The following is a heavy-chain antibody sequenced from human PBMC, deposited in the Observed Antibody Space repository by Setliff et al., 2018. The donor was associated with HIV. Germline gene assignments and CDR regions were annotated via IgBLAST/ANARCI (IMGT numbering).Heavy chain of an antibody. Sequence: GGSLRLSCLASRFTFSGYGMHWVRQAPGKGLEWVAFIQSDGADKYYGDSVKGRFTISRDNSKNTLCLQMNSLRVEDTAVYYCAREGVYYSFWSGSSYYYGLDVWGQGTTVTVSS. D-gene: IGHD3-3*01. CDR1: RFTFSGYG. CDR2: IQSDGADK. CDR3: AREGVYYSFWSGSSYYYGLDV. V-gene: IGHV3-30*02. J-gene: IGHJ6*02.